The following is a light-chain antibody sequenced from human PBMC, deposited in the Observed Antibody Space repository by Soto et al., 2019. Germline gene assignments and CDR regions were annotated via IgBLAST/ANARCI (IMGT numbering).Light chain of an antibody. CDR3: MQATQWPFT. J-gene: IGKJ5*01. CDR1: QSLVYSDGNTY. V-gene: IGKV2-30*01. Sequence: DVVMTQSPLSLPVTLGQPASISCRSSQSLVYSDGNTYLSWFQQRPGQSPRRLIYKVSKRDSGVPDRFSGSESGTNFTLKISSVEAEDVGVYYCMQATQWPFTFGPGTRLEIK. CDR2: KVS.